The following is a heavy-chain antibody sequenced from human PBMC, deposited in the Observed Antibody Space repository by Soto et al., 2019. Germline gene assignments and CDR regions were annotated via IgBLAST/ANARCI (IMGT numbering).Heavy chain of an antibody. Sequence: QVQLQESGLGLVKPSQTLSILCTVYVCSISNGGFYWSWIRQNPVGGLEWIGAIYYGGTTYYNPALKSLVNMSPLPSQNRFFLEVYSVTAADTAVYYVALSSGGAFWYFDVWGRGTLVTV. J-gene: IGHJ2*01. D-gene: IGHD3-10*01. V-gene: IGHV4-31*01. CDR3: ALSSGGAFWYFDV. CDR2: IYYGGTT. CDR1: VCSISNGGFY.